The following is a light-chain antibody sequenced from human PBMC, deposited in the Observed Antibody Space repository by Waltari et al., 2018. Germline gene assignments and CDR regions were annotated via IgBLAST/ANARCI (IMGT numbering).Light chain of an antibody. V-gene: IGKV3-20*01. Sequence: IVLTQSPGPLSMSPGDGVTLSCRASQSLNRALAWYQQKPGQAPRLLIYNGFNRATDIPDRFSGSGSGTEFSLTISRLEPEDFAVYYCQHYVSLPATFGQGTRVEIK. CDR1: QSLNRA. CDR3: QHYVSLPAT. J-gene: IGKJ1*01. CDR2: NGF.